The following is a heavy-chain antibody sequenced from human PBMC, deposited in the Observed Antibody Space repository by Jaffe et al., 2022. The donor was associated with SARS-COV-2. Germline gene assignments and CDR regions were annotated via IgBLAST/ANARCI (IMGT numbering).Heavy chain of an antibody. CDR3: ARDFLWELPNNRVIDAFDI. CDR1: GYTFTGYY. V-gene: IGHV1-2*02. D-gene: IGHD1-26*01. Sequence: QVQLVQSGAEVKKPGASVKVSCKASGYTFTGYYMHWVRQAPGQGLEWMGWINPNSGGTNYAQKFQGRVTMTRDTSISTAYMELSRLRSDDTAVYYCARDFLWELPNNRVIDAFDIWGQGTMVTVSS. J-gene: IGHJ3*02. CDR2: INPNSGGT.